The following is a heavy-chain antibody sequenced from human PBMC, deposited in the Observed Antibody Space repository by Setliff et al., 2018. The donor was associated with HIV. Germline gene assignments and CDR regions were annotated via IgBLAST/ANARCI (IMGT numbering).Heavy chain of an antibody. Sequence: SETLSLTCTVSGGSIRSSSYYWGWIRQPPGKGLEWIGSIYYRGSTYYNPSLKSRVTISVDTSKNQFSLKLSPVTAADTAVYHWARRVVLSYGYYFDYWGQGTLVTVSS. V-gene: IGHV4-39*01. J-gene: IGHJ4*02. CDR1: GGSIRSSSYY. D-gene: IGHD2-15*01. CDR3: ARRVVLSYGYYFDY. CDR2: IYYRGST.